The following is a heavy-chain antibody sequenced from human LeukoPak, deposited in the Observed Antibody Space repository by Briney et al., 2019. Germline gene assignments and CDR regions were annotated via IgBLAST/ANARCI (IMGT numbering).Heavy chain of an antibody. D-gene: IGHD3-3*01. Sequence: PGGSLRLSRAASGFTFDDYGMSWVRQAPGKGLEWVSGINWNGGSSGYADSVKGRFTISRDNAKNSLYLQMNSLRAEDTALYYCARSPRGFLEWFWNWGQGTLVTVSS. CDR1: GFTFDDYG. CDR3: ARSPRGFLEWFWN. J-gene: IGHJ4*02. V-gene: IGHV3-20*04. CDR2: INWNGGSS.